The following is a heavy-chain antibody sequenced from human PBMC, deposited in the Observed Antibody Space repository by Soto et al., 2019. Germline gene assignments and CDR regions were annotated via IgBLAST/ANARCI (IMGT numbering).Heavy chain of an antibody. CDR1: GGAISGYY. J-gene: IGHJ5*02. Sequence: KPSETLSLTCTVTGGAISGYYWTWIRQSDGEGLEWIGRIYSSGSTNYNPSLKSRVTISLDTSMNYFSLRLSSVTAADTAVYYCARGQRFPDWFDPWGQGTLVTVSS. CDR2: IYSSGST. D-gene: IGHD3-3*01. V-gene: IGHV4-4*07. CDR3: ARGQRFPDWFDP.